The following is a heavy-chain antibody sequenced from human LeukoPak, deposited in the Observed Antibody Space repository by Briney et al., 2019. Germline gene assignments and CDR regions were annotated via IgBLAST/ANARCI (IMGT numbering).Heavy chain of an antibody. CDR2: IYYSGST. V-gene: IGHV4-31*03. D-gene: IGHD3-3*01. J-gene: IGHJ4*02. CDR3: ARAEYDFSPGFDY. CDR1: GGSISSGGYY. Sequence: PLQTLSLTCTVSGGSISSGGYYWSWIRQHPGKGLEWIRYIYYSGSTYYNPSLKSRVTISVDTSKNQFSLKLSSVTAADTAVYYCARAEYDFSPGFDYWGQGTLVTVSS.